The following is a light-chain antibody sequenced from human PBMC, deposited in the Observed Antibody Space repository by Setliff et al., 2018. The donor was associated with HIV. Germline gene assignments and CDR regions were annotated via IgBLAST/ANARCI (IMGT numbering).Light chain of an antibody. V-gene: IGLV2-14*01. Sequence: LTQPASVSGSPGQSITISCIGSISDIGSYDYVSWYQLHPGEVPRLLIYEVSHRPSEISHRFSASKSGNTGSLTISGLQTEDEADYYCMSFTTSRTRVFGGGTKVTVL. J-gene: IGLJ3*02. CDR3: MSFTTSRTRV. CDR1: ISDIGSYDY. CDR2: EVS.